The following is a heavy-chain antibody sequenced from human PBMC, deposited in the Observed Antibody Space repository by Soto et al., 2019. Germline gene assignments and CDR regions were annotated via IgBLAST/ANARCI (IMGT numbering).Heavy chain of an antibody. V-gene: IGHV4-31*03. CDR2: IYYSGST. CDR3: ARAIVVVPAAMCWFDP. J-gene: IGHJ5*02. D-gene: IGHD2-2*01. CDR1: GGSISSGGYY. Sequence: QVQLQESGPGLVKPSQTLSLTCTVSGGSISSGGYYWSWIRQHPGKGLEWIGCIYYSGSTYYNPSLKSRVTISVDTSKNQFSLKLSSVTAADTAVYYCARAIVVVPAAMCWFDPWGQGTLVTVSS.